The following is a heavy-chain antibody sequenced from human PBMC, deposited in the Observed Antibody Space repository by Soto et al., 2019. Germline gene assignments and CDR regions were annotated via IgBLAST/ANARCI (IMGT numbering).Heavy chain of an antibody. J-gene: IGHJ4*02. D-gene: IGHD1-26*01. CDR1: GGSFSGYI. CDR3: TRGLFSGSSYSGSWYYFDS. CDR2: INHSGSS. Sequence: PSETLSLTCAVSGGSFSGYIWTWNRQTPGKGLQWIGQINHSGSSIYNPSLKNRVTISTMSNNKFSLELSSVTAADTAVYYCTRGLFSGSSYSGSWYYFDSWGQGTMVTVSS. V-gene: IGHV4-34*01.